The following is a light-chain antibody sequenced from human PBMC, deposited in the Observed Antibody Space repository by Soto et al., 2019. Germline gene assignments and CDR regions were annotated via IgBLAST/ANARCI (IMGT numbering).Light chain of an antibody. CDR1: SGHSSYI. J-gene: IGLJ1*01. Sequence: QSVLTQSSSASASLGSSVSLTCTLSSGHSSYIIAWHQQQPGKAPRYLMKLEGSGSYNKGSGVPDRFSGSSSGADRYLTISNLQFEDEADYYCKTWDSNNYVFGTGTKLTVL. CDR3: KTWDSNNYV. V-gene: IGLV4-60*02. CDR2: LEGSGSY.